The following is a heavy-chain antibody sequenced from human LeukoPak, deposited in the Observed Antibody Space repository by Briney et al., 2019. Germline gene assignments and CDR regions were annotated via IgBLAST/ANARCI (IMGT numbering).Heavy chain of an antibody. J-gene: IGHJ6*03. Sequence: GASVKVSCKASGYTFTSYDINWVRRATGQGLEWMGWMNPNSGDTGYAQEFQGRVTITRNSSVSTAYMELSSLRSDDTAVYYCARGPSGHYYYYMDVWGKGTTVTVSS. V-gene: IGHV1-8*03. D-gene: IGHD2-15*01. CDR2: MNPNSGDT. CDR1: GYTFTSYD. CDR3: ARGPSGHYYYYMDV.